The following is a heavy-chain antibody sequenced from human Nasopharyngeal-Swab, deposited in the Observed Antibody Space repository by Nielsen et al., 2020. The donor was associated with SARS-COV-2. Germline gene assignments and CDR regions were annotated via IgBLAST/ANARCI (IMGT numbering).Heavy chain of an antibody. CDR2: ISSSGDYI. CDR1: GFTFSSYS. V-gene: IGHV3-21*01. CDR3: ARGHVARDYYYGMDV. J-gene: IGHJ6*02. Sequence: GESLKISCAASGFTFSSYSINWVRQAPGKGLEWVSAISSSGDYIYYAPSLKGRFTISRDNAKNSLFLQINSLRAEDTAVYYCARGHVARDYYYGMDVWGQGTTVTVSS.